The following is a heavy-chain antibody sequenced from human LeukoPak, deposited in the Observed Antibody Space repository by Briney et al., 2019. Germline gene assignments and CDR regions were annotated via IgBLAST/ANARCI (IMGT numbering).Heavy chain of an antibody. CDR1: GFTFSDYY. D-gene: IGHD3-16*01. CDR2: ISGSVSTI. J-gene: IGHJ4*02. V-gene: IGHV3-11*01. CDR3: AKAGFLITFGGIGV. Sequence: GSLRLSCAASGFTFSDYYMSWIRQVPGKGLEWVSYISGSVSTIYYADSVKGRFTISRDNAKNSLYLQMNSLRAEDTAVYYCAKAGFLITFGGIGVWGQGTLVTVSS.